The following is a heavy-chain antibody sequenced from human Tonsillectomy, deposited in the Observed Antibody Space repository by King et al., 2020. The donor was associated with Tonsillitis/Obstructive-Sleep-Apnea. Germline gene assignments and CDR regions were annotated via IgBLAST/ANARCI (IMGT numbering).Heavy chain of an antibody. CDR3: ARRGYYGSVSLGHFDY. V-gene: IGHV5-51*03. CDR1: GYSFTTYW. D-gene: IGHD3-10*01. Sequence: VQLVESGAEVKKPGESLKISCKASGYSFTTYWIGWVRQMPGKGLEWIGIIYPGDSDTRYSPSFQGQVTISADKSISTVYLQWSSLKASDTAMYYCARRGYYGSVSLGHFDYWGRGTLVTVSS. CDR2: IYPGDSDT. J-gene: IGHJ4*02.